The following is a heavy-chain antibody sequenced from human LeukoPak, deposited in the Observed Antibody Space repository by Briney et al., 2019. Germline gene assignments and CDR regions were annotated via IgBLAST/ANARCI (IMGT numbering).Heavy chain of an antibody. V-gene: IGHV3-9*01. CDR2: ISWHSGSL. Sequence: GGSLRLSCVASGFAFEDYAMYWVRQAPGKGLEWVSGISWHSGSLGYADSVKGRFTISRDNAKNTLYLQMNSLRAEDTAVYYCVNVRGGAVAGTRSDYWGQGTLVTVSS. CDR3: VNVRGGAVAGTRSDY. D-gene: IGHD6-19*01. J-gene: IGHJ4*02. CDR1: GFAFEDYA.